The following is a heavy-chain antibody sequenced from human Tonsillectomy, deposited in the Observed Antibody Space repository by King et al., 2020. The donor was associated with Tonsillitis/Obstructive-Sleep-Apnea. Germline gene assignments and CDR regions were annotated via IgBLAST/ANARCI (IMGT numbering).Heavy chain of an antibody. CDR1: GFTFDDYA. V-gene: IGHV3-9*01. CDR2: FGWNSGSI. CDR3: AKDLIIAETGTPGDAFDM. D-gene: IGHD6-13*01. J-gene: IGHJ3*02. Sequence: VQLVESGGGLVQPGRSLRLSCAASGFTFDDYAMYWVRQAPGKGLEWVSGFGWNSGSIHYPDSVRGRFTISRDNAKSSLYLQVNSLRTEDTAFYYCAKDLIIAETGTPGDAFDMWGQGTMVTVSS.